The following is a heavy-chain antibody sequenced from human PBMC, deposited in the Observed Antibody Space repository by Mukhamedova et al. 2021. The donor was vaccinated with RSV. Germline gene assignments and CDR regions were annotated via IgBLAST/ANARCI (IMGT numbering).Heavy chain of an antibody. Sequence: KGLEWVANIKQDGSEKYYVDSVKGRFTISRDNAKNSLYLQMNSLRAEDTAVYYFARDLPWGYDSSGYFDYWGQGTLVTV. D-gene: IGHD3-22*01. CDR3: ARDLPWGYDSSGYFDY. CDR2: IKQDGSEK. V-gene: IGHV3-7*03. J-gene: IGHJ4*02.